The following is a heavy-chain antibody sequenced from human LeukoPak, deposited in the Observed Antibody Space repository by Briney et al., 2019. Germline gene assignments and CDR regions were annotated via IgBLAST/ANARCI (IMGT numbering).Heavy chain of an antibody. CDR3: ARELRVGELIY. CDR1: GYNFRHYG. J-gene: IGHJ4*02. Sequence: ASVKVSCKTSGYNFRHYGISWVRQAPGQGLEWMGWISAYNGNTNYAQKLQGRVTMTTDSSTSTAYMELRSLRSDDTAVYYCARELRVGELIYWGQGTLVTVSS. CDR2: ISAYNGNT. V-gene: IGHV1-18*01. D-gene: IGHD1-26*01.